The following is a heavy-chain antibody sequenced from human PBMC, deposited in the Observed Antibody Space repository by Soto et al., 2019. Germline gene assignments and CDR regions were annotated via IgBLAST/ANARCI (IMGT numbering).Heavy chain of an antibody. Sequence: QLQLQKSGPGLVKPSDTLSLTCTVSGASISSTIYYWGWIRQPPGKGLEWIGSIYSGGSTYYNSSLKSRVTIYVDTSKNQFSLKLSSVTAADTAVYYCAIRVVREGTFDYWGQGTLVTVSS. CDR1: GASISSTIYY. J-gene: IGHJ4*02. V-gene: IGHV4-39*01. CDR3: AIRVVREGTFDY. D-gene: IGHD3-10*01. CDR2: IYSGGST.